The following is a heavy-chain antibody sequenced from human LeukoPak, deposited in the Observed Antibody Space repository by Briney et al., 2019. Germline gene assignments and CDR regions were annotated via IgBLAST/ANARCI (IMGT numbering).Heavy chain of an antibody. J-gene: IGHJ4*02. D-gene: IGHD3-9*01. Sequence: SETLSLTCTVSGGSFSSYYWSWIRQPPGKGLEWIGYIYYSGSTNYNPSLKSRVTISVDTSKNQFSLKLSSVTAADTAVYYCARGDYDILTGYYGFDYWGQGTLVTVSS. CDR3: ARGDYDILTGYYGFDY. V-gene: IGHV4-59*01. CDR1: GGSFSSYY. CDR2: IYYSGST.